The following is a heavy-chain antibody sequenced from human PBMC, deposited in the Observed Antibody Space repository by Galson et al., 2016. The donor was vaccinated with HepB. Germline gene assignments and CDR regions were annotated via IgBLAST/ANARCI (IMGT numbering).Heavy chain of an antibody. D-gene: IGHD5-18*01. Sequence: SETLSLTCTVSVGATSSRSYHWGWIRQPPGKGLEWIGNIYYSGTTYANPSLKSRVTISVDKSNNQFSLKLSSVTAADTAVYYCAGGVYNYGVLLPFEFWGQGTLVTVSS. J-gene: IGHJ4*02. V-gene: IGHV4-39*01. CDR3: AGGVYNYGVLLPFEF. CDR2: IYYSGTT. CDR1: VGATSSRSYH.